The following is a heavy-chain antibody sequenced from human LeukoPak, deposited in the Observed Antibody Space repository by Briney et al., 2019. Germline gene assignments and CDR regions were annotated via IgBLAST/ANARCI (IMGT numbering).Heavy chain of an antibody. J-gene: IGHJ4*02. Sequence: PGGSLRLSCAASGFTFSTYAMSWVRQAPGKGLEWVSTISPNVGSTYYADSVKGRFTISRDNSKNTLYLQMDSLRAEDTAVYYCARLPATIPFDYWGQGTLVTVSS. CDR1: GFTFSTYA. CDR3: ARLPATIPFDY. V-gene: IGHV3-23*01. CDR2: ISPNVGST. D-gene: IGHD2-2*02.